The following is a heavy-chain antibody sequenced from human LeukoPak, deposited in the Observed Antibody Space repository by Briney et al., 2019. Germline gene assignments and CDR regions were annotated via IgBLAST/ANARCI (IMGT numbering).Heavy chain of an antibody. CDR1: GFTFSSFW. Sequence: GGSLRLSCAASGFTFSSFWMRWVRQAPGKGLEWVSAMYITGSTHYAGSVKGRFTISRDNSKNALNLQMDSLRVEDTAVYYCAAAYCGGDSYSDNHYYFMDLWGKGTTVTVSS. CDR3: AAAYCGGDSYSDNHYYFMDL. V-gene: IGHV3-53*01. J-gene: IGHJ6*03. CDR2: MYITGST. D-gene: IGHD2-21*02.